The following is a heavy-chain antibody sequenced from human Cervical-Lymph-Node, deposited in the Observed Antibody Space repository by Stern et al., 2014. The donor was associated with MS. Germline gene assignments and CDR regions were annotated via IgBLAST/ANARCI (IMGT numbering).Heavy chain of an antibody. D-gene: IGHD4-17*01. CDR2: ISYDGSNK. Sequence: VHLVESGGGVVQPGRSLRLSCAASGFTFSSYAMHWVRQAPGKGLEWVAVISYDGSNKYYADSVKGRFTISRDNSKNTLYLQMNSLRAEDTAVYYCARPMGDYPVFYFDYWGQGTLVTVSS. CDR3: ARPMGDYPVFYFDY. V-gene: IGHV3-30*01. J-gene: IGHJ4*02. CDR1: GFTFSSYA.